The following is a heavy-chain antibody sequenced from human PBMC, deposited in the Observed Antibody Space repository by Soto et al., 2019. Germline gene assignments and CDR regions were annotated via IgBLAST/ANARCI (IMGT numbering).Heavy chain of an antibody. CDR1: GGSISSSSYY. CDR2: IYYSGST. Sequence: SETLSLTCTVSGGSISSSSYYWGWIRQPPGKGLEWIGSIYYSGSTYYNPSLKSRVTISVDTSKNQFSLKLSSVTAADTAVYYCATLRYFDWLSDYYYYYMDVWGKGTTVTVSS. CDR3: ATLRYFDWLSDYYYYYMDV. V-gene: IGHV4-39*01. J-gene: IGHJ6*03. D-gene: IGHD3-9*01.